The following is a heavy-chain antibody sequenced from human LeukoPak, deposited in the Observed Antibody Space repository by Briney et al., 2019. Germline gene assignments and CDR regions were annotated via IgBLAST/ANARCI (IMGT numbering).Heavy chain of an antibody. CDR3: ARDPPDY. Sequence: SETLSLTCTVSGDSISGFYWSWIRQPPGKGLEWIGYIYYSGSTNYNPSLKSRVTISVDTSKGQFSLKLTSVTAADTAVYYCARDPPDYWGQGTLVTVSS. V-gene: IGHV4-59*12. CDR2: IYYSGST. CDR1: GDSISGFY. J-gene: IGHJ4*02.